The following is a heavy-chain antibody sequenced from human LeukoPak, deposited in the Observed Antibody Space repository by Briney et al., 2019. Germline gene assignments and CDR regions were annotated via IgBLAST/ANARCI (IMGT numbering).Heavy chain of an antibody. Sequence: SETLSLTCTVSGGSISSYYWSWIRHPSGKGLEWLGYIYYSGSTNYNPSLKSRVTISVDTSKNQFSLKLSSVTAADTAVYYCATSPLAYCGGDCYNLAAFDIWGQGTMVTVSS. J-gene: IGHJ3*02. D-gene: IGHD2-21*01. CDR2: IYYSGST. V-gene: IGHV4-59*01. CDR1: GGSISSYY. CDR3: ATSPLAYCGGDCYNLAAFDI.